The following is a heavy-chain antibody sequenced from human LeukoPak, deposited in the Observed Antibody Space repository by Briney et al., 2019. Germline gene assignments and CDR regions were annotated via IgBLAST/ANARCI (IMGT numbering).Heavy chain of an antibody. CDR2: IKQDGSEK. Sequence: GGSLRLSCAASGFTFSSYWMSWVRQAPGKGLEWVANIKQDGSEKYYVDSVKGRFTISRDNAKNSLYLQMNSLRAEDTAVYYCAKGGSSGWYSFYYYMDVWGKGTTVTVSS. CDR1: GFTFSSYW. J-gene: IGHJ6*03. V-gene: IGHV3-7*03. CDR3: AKGGSSGWYSFYYYMDV. D-gene: IGHD6-19*01.